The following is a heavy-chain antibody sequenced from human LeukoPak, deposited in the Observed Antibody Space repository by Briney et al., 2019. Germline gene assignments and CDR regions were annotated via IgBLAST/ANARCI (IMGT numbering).Heavy chain of an antibody. D-gene: IGHD6-25*01. J-gene: IGHJ5*02. CDR1: GGSISSYY. V-gene: IGHV4-39*07. Sequence: PSETLSLTCTVSGGSISSYYWGWLRQPPGEGLEWIGSIFYSGSTYYNPSLKSRVTISVDTSKNQFSLKLTSVTAADTAVYYCARDCCGYGSWFDPWGQGTLVTVS. CDR3: ARDCCGYGSWFDP. CDR2: IFYSGST.